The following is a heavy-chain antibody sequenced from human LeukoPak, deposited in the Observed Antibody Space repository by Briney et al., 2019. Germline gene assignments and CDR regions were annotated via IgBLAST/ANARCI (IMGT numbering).Heavy chain of an antibody. D-gene: IGHD3-22*01. CDR2: INRSGST. Sequence: SETLSLTCAVYGGSFSGYYWSWIRQPPGKGLEWIGEINRSGSTNYNPSRKSRVTISGDPSKNQYSLKLTAVTAAHTVVYYCASRPSYDDSSGNYFDYWGQGTLVTVSS. CDR3: ASRPSYDDSSGNYFDY. V-gene: IGHV4-34*01. J-gene: IGHJ4*02. CDR1: GGSFSGYY.